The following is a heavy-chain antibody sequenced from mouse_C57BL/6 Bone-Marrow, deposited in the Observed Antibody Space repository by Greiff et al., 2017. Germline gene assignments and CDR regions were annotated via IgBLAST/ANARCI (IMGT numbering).Heavy chain of an antibody. D-gene: IGHD1-1*01. V-gene: IGHV1-69*01. CDR2: IDPSDSYT. CDR3: ARDGYGSSYAVFDY. Sequence: VKQSCKASGYTFTSYWMHWVKQRPGQGLEWIGEIDPSDSYTNYNQKFKGKSTLTVDKSSSTAYMQLSSLTSEDSAVYYCARDGYGSSYAVFDYWGQGTTLTVSS. CDR1: GYTFTSYW. J-gene: IGHJ2*01.